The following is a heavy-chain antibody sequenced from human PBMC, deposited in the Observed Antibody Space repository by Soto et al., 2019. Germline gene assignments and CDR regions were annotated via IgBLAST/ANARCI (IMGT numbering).Heavy chain of an antibody. CDR1: GFTFSSYW. D-gene: IGHD2-2*01. Sequence: PGGSLRLSCAASGFTFSSYWMSWVRQAPGKGLEWVANIKQDGSEKYYVDSVKGRFTISRDNAKNSLYLQMNSLRAEDTAVYYCAREGYCSSTSCSFNWFDLWGQGTLVTVSS. V-gene: IGHV3-7*01. CDR3: AREGYCSSTSCSFNWFDL. J-gene: IGHJ5*02. CDR2: IKQDGSEK.